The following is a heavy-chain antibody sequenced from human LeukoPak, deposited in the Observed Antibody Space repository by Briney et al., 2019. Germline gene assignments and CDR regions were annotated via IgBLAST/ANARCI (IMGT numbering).Heavy chain of an antibody. CDR3: AREFGTFAARPHQSYYFDY. CDR1: GGSFSGYY. D-gene: IGHD6-6*01. J-gene: IGHJ4*02. CDR2: INHSGST. V-gene: IGHV4-34*01. Sequence: SSETLSLTCAVYGGSFSGYYWSWIRQPPGKGLEWIGEINHSGSTNYNPSLKSRVTISVDTSKNQFSLKLSSVTAADTAVYYCAREFGTFAARPHQSYYFDYWGQGTLVTVSS.